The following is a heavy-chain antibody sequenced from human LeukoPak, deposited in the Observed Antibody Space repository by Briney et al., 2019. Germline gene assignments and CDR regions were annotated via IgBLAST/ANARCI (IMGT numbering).Heavy chain of an antibody. CDR3: AKDPLYDANRRNNWFDP. D-gene: IGHD4/OR15-4a*01. J-gene: IGHJ5*02. Sequence: GGSLRLSCVASGFIFSSYGMSWVRQAPGKGLEWVSGISGTGGNTYYADYVKGRFTISRDNSKNTLYLQMNNLRAEDTAVYYCAKDPLYDANRRNNWFDPWCQGTLVTVSS. CDR1: GFIFSSYG. CDR2: ISGTGGNT. V-gene: IGHV3-23*01.